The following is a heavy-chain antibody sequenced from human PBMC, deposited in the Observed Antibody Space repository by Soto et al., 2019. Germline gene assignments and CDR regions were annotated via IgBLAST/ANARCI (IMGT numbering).Heavy chain of an antibody. CDR3: ARGGITGTTVRYYYYGMDV. Sequence: ASVKVSCKASGYTFTTSDINWVRQATGQGLEWLGRMNPNSGNAGYAQKFQGRVTMTRDTSISTAYMELSSLRSEDTAVYYCARGGITGTTVRYYYYGMDVWGQGTTVTVSS. CDR2: MNPNSGNA. V-gene: IGHV1-8*01. CDR1: GYTFTTSD. J-gene: IGHJ6*02. D-gene: IGHD1-7*01.